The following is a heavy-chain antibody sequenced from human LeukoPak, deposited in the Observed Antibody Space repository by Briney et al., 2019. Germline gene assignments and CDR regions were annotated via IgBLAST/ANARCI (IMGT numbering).Heavy chain of an antibody. CDR3: AREGKFSIAALNWFDP. V-gene: IGHV4-39*07. CDR1: GGSISSSSYY. J-gene: IGHJ5*02. D-gene: IGHD6-6*01. Sequence: SETLSLTCTVSGGSISSSSYYWGWIRQPPGKGLEWIGSIYYSGSTYYNPSLKSRVTISVDTSKNQFSLKLSSVTAADTAVYYCAREGKFSIAALNWFDPWGQGTLVTVSS. CDR2: IYYSGST.